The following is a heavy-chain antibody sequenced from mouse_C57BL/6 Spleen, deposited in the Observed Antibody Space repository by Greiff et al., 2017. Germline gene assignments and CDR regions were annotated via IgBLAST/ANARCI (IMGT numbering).Heavy chain of an antibody. CDR1: GYTFTSYG. CDR3: ARNFDY. CDR2: IYPRSGNT. Sequence: QVQLQQSGAELARPGASVKLSCKASGYTFTSYGISWVKQRTGQGLEWIGEIYPRSGNTYYNEKFKGKATLTADKSSSTSFMEIRSLTSEDSAVYFCARNFDYWGQGTTLTVSS. J-gene: IGHJ2*01. V-gene: IGHV1-81*01.